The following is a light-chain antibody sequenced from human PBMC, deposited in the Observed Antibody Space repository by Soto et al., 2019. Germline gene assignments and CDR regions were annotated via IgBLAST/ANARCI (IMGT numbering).Light chain of an antibody. Sequence: DIQMTQSPTTLSASVGDRVTITCRASQSISSWLAWYLQKPGKAPKLLIYKASTLQDGVPSRFSGSGSGTEFTLTISSLQPDDFATYYCQQYSSYSPYTFGQGTKLEIK. CDR1: QSISSW. CDR2: KAS. CDR3: QQYSSYSPYT. V-gene: IGKV1-5*03. J-gene: IGKJ2*01.